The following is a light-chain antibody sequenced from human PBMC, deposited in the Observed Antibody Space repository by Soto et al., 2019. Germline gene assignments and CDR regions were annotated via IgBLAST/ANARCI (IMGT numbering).Light chain of an antibody. Sequence: IQMTQSPSTLSASVGDRVTITCRASHNIERWMAWYQQKRGRAPSLLIFDATTLHSGVPSRFSGGGSGTEFTLTINGLQPDEFATYYCQQFAKSSTFGQGTTVVIK. V-gene: IGKV1-5*01. CDR3: QQFAKSST. CDR2: DAT. CDR1: HNIERW. J-gene: IGKJ1*01.